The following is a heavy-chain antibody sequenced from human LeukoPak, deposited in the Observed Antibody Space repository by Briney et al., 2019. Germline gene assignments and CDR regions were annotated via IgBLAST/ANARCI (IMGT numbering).Heavy chain of an antibody. D-gene: IGHD3-10*01. J-gene: IGHJ4*02. V-gene: IGHV3-64*01. CDR1: GFSFDAYT. Sequence: GGSLRLSCAASGFSFDAYTMHWVRQAPGKGLEYVSAISSNGGSTYYANSVRGRFTISRDNSKNTLFVQMGSLRAEDMAVYYCARDHLWYERYFDYWGQGTLVTVSS. CDR2: ISSNGGST. CDR3: ARDHLWYERYFDY.